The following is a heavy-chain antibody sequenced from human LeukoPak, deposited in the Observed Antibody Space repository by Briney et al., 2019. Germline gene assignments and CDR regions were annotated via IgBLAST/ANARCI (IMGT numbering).Heavy chain of an antibody. CDR1: GFTLSGYW. D-gene: IGHD2-21*01. J-gene: IGHJ4*02. CDR2: MISVGTVT. Sequence: PGGSLRLSCAASGFTLSGYWMHWVRQAPGEGLVWVSRMISVGTVTTYADSVWGRFTLSTDNVKNTLYLQMSSLRAEDTAVYYCARYVVDSACFDSWGQGTPVTVSS. CDR3: ARYVVDSACFDS. V-gene: IGHV3-74*01.